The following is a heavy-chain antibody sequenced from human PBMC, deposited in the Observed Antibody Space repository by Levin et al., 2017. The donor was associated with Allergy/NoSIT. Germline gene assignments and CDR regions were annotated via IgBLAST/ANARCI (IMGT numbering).Heavy chain of an antibody. D-gene: IGHD4-17*01. CDR1: GFTFSDYY. CDR2: TRNKANSYTT. CDR3: TSVRGKAVTTNYFDY. Sequence: GGSLRLSCAASGFTFSDYYMDWVRQAPGKGLEWVGRTRNKANSYTTEYAASVKGRFTISRDDSKNSLYLQMNSLKTEDTAAYYCTSVRGKAVTTNYFDYWGQGTLVTVSS. J-gene: IGHJ4*02. V-gene: IGHV3-72*01.